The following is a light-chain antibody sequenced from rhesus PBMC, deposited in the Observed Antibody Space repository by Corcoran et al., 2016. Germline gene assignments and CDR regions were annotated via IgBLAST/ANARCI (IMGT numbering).Light chain of an antibody. J-gene: IGKJ4*01. CDR1: QNIYSD. CDR3: QRYFDNPPLT. Sequence: DIQMTQSPSALSASVGDRVTISCRASQNIYSDLAWYQQKPGKAPKLLIYAASSLQTGIPSRFSGSGSGTVFTLTISILQPEDSATYYCQRYFDNPPLTFGGGTKVELK. V-gene: IGKV1S12*01. CDR2: AAS.